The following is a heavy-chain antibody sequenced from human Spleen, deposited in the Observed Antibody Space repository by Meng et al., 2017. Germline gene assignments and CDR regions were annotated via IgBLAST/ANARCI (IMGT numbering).Heavy chain of an antibody. CDR2: INPKSGDT. V-gene: IGHV1-2*06. J-gene: IGHJ4*02. CDR1: GYNFPDYY. CDR3: ARDEDISAAGKLFGDY. D-gene: IGHD6-13*01. Sequence: QVQLGQSGAEVKKPGASVKASCKPSGYNFPDYYIHWVRRAPGQGLEWMGRINPKSGDTHYAQKFQARVTMTGDTSISTAYMELNGLRSDDTAMYYCARDEDISAAGKLFGDYWGQGTLVTVSS.